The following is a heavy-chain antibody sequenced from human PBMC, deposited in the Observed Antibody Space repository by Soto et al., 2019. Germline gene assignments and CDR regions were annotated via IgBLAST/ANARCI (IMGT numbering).Heavy chain of an antibody. CDR1: GGTFSSYA. V-gene: IGHV1-69*06. D-gene: IGHD6-19*01. J-gene: IGHJ6*02. Sequence: GASVKVSCKASGGTFSSYAISWVRQAPGQGLEWMGGIIPIFGTANYAQTVQGRVTITAAKTTSTAYRELSSLRSEDTVVYYCARGVIYSSGYYGMDVWVHGTTVTVSS. CDR2: IIPIFGTA. CDR3: ARGVIYSSGYYGMDV.